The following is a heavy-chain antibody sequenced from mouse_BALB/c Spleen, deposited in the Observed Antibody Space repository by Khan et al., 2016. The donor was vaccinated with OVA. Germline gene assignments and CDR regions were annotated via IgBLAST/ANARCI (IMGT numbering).Heavy chain of an antibody. J-gene: IGHJ3*01. V-gene: IGHV1-77*01. Sequence: QVQLQQSGPELVKPGASVKMSCKASGYTFSDYVISWVKLRTGQGLEWIGEIYPGSGSTYYNEKFKGKATLTADKPSSTAYMQLSSLTSEDSAVYFCARSYGGAWFTYWGQGTLVTVS. CDR3: ARSYGGAWFTY. D-gene: IGHD1-2*01. CDR1: GYTFSDYV. CDR2: IYPGSGST.